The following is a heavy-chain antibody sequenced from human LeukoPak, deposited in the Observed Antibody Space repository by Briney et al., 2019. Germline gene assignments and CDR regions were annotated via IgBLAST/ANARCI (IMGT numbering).Heavy chain of an antibody. V-gene: IGHV4-34*01. CDR1: SGSFSGYY. Sequence: SETLSLTCAVYSGSFSGYYWSWIRQPPGKGLEWIGEINHSGSTNYNPSLKSRVTISVDTSKNQFSLKLSSVTAADTAVYYCARADRGYCSGGSCHRFDYWGQGTLVTVSS. CDR3: ARADRGYCSGGSCHRFDY. D-gene: IGHD2-15*01. J-gene: IGHJ4*02. CDR2: INHSGST.